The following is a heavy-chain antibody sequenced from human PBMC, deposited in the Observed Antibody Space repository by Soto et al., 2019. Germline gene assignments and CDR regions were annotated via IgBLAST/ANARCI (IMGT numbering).Heavy chain of an antibody. V-gene: IGHV1-69*06. CDR2: IIPIFGTA. D-gene: IGHD2-15*01. Sequence: GASVKVSCKASGGTFSSYAISWVRQAPGQGLEWMGGIIPIFGTANYAQKFQGRVTITADKSTSTAYMELSSLRSEDTAVYYCARAYSSLGGNPSLFFDYWGQGTQVTVSS. CDR1: GGTFSSYA. J-gene: IGHJ4*02. CDR3: ARAYSSLGGNPSLFFDY.